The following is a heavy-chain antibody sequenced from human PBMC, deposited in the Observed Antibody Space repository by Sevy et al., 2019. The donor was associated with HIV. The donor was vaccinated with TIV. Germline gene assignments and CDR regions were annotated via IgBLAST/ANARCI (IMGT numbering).Heavy chain of an antibody. CDR2: MYRAAIT. Sequence: GGSLRLSCVASGFTVSDNYMSWVRQAPGKGLEWVSIMYRAAITHYGDSVKGRFTMSRDNCKNTVYLEMRNLRAEDTDIYYCARDGVDGGPKLYSWGQGALVTVSS. V-gene: IGHV3-53*01. CDR3: ARDGVDGGPKLYS. J-gene: IGHJ4*02. D-gene: IGHD3-10*01. CDR1: GFTVSDNY.